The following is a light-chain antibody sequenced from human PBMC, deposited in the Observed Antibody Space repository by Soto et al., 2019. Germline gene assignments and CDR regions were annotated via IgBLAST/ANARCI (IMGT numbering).Light chain of an antibody. CDR1: SSDVGGYNY. J-gene: IGLJ1*01. CDR3: SSYTSSSTLV. CDR2: EVS. V-gene: IGLV2-14*01. Sequence: QSALTQPASVSGSPGQSITISCTGTSSDVGGYNYVSWYQQHPGKAPKLMIYEVSNRPSGVSNRFSGSKSGNTASLTISGLQAEDEADYYCSSYTSSSTLVFGTGPSSPS.